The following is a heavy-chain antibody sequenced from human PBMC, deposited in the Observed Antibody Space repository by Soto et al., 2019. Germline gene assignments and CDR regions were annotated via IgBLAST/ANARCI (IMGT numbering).Heavy chain of an antibody. CDR3: ARERRGKKAGDNGLVSLGY. CDR1: GSRFSNYV. Sequence: SVKVSCKVSGSRFSNYVISWVRQAPGHGLEWLGRIIPIFNSTKYAQNFQGRVTITADKSTSTASLELSSLRSDDTAVYYCARERRGKKAGDNGLVSLGYWGQGTLVTVSS. D-gene: IGHD2-8*01. V-gene: IGHV1-69*06. CDR2: IIPIFNST. J-gene: IGHJ4*02.